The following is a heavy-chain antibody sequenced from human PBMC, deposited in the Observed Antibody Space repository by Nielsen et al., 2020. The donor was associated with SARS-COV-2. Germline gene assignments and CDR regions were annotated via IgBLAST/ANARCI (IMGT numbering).Heavy chain of an antibody. Sequence: GGSLRLSCSASGFTVSSNYMSWVRQAPANGLEWVSVIYSGGSTYYADSVKGRFTISRDNSKNTLYLQMNSLRAEDTAVYYCARPRGGYNFFDYWGQGTLVTVSS. CDR3: ARPRGGYNFFDY. CDR2: IYSGGST. V-gene: IGHV3-53*05. J-gene: IGHJ4*02. CDR1: GFTVSSNY. D-gene: IGHD5-24*01.